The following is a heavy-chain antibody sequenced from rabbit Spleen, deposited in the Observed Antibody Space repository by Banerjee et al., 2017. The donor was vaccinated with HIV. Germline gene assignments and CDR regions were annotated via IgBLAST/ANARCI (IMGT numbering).Heavy chain of an antibody. CDR1: GVSFNFNNY. J-gene: IGHJ4*01. CDR2: IYTGDGRP. Sequence: QEQLEESGGDLVKPGASLTLTCTASGVSFNFNNYMCWVRQAPGKGLEWIACIYTGDGRPYYASWAKGRFTISKASSTTVTLQVTSLTAADTATYFCATYEGSSETYKLWGPGTLVTVS. D-gene: IGHD1-1*01. V-gene: IGHV1S45*01. CDR3: ATYEGSSETYKL.